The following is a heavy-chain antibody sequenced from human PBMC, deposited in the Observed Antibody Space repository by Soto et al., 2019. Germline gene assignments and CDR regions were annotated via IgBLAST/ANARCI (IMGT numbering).Heavy chain of an antibody. V-gene: IGHV3-9*01. CDR3: VKDESINWYSGHFRH. CDR2: INWNSGSI. J-gene: IGHJ1*01. Sequence: VRLSCAASGFTFDDYAMHWVRQVPGKGLEWVSGINWNSGSIGYADSVKGRFAISRDNAKNSLHLQMNSLRAEDTAFYYCVKDESINWYSGHFRHWGQGTLVTVSS. CDR1: GFTFDDYA. D-gene: IGHD6-13*01.